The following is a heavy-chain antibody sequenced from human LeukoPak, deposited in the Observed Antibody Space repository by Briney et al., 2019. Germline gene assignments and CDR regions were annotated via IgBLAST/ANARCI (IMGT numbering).Heavy chain of an antibody. CDR3: VKDGSDSSGYYPFDY. CDR1: GFTFSSYA. D-gene: IGHD3-22*01. Sequence: GGSLRLSCSASGFTFSSYAMHWVRQAPGKGPEYVSAISSNGGSTYYADSVKGRFTISRDNSKNTLYLQMSSLRAEDTAVYYCVKDGSDSSGYYPFDYWGQGTLVTVSS. CDR2: ISSNGGST. V-gene: IGHV3-64D*09. J-gene: IGHJ4*02.